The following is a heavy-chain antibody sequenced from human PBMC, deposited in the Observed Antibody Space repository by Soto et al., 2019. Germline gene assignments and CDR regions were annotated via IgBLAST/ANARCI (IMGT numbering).Heavy chain of an antibody. CDR2: IYYSGST. CDR1: GGSISSGDYY. CDR3: VRDRGSSWMYKWFDP. V-gene: IGHV4-30-4*01. J-gene: IGHJ5*02. D-gene: IGHD6-13*01. Sequence: QVQLQESGPGLVKPSQTLSLTCTVSGGSISSGDYYWSWIRQPPGKGLEWIGYIYYSGSTYYNPSLKSRVTISVDTSKNQFSLNLSSVTAADTAVYYCVRDRGSSWMYKWFDPWGQGTQVTVSS.